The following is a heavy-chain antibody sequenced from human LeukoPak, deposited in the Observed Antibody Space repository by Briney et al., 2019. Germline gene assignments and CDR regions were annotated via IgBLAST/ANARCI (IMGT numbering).Heavy chain of an antibody. J-gene: IGHJ6*02. D-gene: IGHD2-2*01. CDR1: GFTFSSYA. CDR2: ISYDGSNK. Sequence: PGGSLRLSCAASGFTFSSYAMHWVRQAPGKGLEWVAVISYDGSNKYYADSVKGRFTISRDNSKNTLYLQMNSLRAEDTAVYYCAEDLGSPFGVPAAKTYYYYGMDVWGQGTTVTVSS. CDR3: AEDLGSPFGVPAAKTYYYYGMDV. V-gene: IGHV3-30*07.